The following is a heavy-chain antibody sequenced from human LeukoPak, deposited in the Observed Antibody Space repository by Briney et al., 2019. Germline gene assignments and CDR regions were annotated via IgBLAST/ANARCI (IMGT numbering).Heavy chain of an antibody. Sequence: PGGSLRLSCAASGFTFSSYEMNWVRQAPGKGLEWVSYISSSGSTIYYADSAKGRFTISRDNAKNSLYLQMNSLRAEDTAVYYCARGSTYSSGWYTGFDYWGQGTLVTVSS. CDR1: GFTFSSYE. D-gene: IGHD6-19*01. J-gene: IGHJ4*02. V-gene: IGHV3-48*03. CDR3: ARGSTYSSGWYTGFDY. CDR2: ISSSGSTI.